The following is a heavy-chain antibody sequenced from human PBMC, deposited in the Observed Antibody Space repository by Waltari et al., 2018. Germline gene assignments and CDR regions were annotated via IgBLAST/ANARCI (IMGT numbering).Heavy chain of an antibody. J-gene: IGHJ6*02. Sequence: QVQLVQSGAEVKKPGASVKVSCKASGYTFTSYDINWVRQATGQGLEWMGWMNPNSGNTGYAQKFQGRVTMTRNTSRSTAYMELSSLRSEDTAVYYCATSPNFDWLPSVLGMDVWGQGTTVTVSS. CDR1: GYTFTSYD. CDR3: ATSPNFDWLPSVLGMDV. V-gene: IGHV1-8*01. D-gene: IGHD3-9*01. CDR2: MNPNSGNT.